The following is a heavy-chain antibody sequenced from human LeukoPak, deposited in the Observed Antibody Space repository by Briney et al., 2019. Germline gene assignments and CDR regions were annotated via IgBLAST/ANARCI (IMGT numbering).Heavy chain of an antibody. V-gene: IGHV4-4*09. CDR3: AREGWLNWFDP. Sequence: SETLSLTCTVSGVSISTYYWTWVRQPPGKGLEWVGYFYTSGSTNYNPSLKSRVTMSVDTSKNQFSLKLSSVTAADTAVYYCAREGWLNWFDPWGQGTLVTVSS. J-gene: IGHJ5*02. CDR2: FYTSGST. D-gene: IGHD5-12*01. CDR1: GVSISTYY.